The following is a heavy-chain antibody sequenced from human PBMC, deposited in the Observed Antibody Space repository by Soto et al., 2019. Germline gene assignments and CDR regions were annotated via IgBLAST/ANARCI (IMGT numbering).Heavy chain of an antibody. V-gene: IGHV3-11*06. CDR3: ARDLLLWFEELLPSTHSPLDY. J-gene: IGHJ4*02. CDR1: GFTFSDYY. Sequence: PGGSLRLSCAASGFTFSDYYMSWILQAPGKGLEWVSYISSSSSYTNYADSVKGRFTISRDNAKNSLYLQMNSLRAEDTAVYYCARDLLLWFEELLPSTHSPLDYWGQGTLVTVSS. CDR2: ISSSSSYT. D-gene: IGHD3-10*01.